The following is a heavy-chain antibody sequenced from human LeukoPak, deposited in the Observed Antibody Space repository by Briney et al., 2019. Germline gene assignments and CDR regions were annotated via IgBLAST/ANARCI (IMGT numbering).Heavy chain of an antibody. D-gene: IGHD6-13*01. V-gene: IGHV3-53*01. CDR3: PRGVPASSTYYYDY. J-gene: IGHJ4*02. Sequence: GGSLRLSCAASGFTDSNYYMTWVRQAPGRSLKRVSVIYSGDYTYYADSVKGRFTISRDNSKNTLYLQMNGLRVQDTAVYYCPRGVPASSTYYYDYWGQGTLVTVSS. CDR2: IYSGDYT. CDR1: GFTDSNYY.